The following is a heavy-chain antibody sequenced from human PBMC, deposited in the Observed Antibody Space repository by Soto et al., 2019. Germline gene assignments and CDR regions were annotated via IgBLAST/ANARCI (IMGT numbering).Heavy chain of an antibody. CDR1: RFAFTDSA. CDR3: AKGGRQWLVTSDFNY. J-gene: IGHJ4*02. V-gene: IGHV3-30*18. Sequence: GGSLNLSCAASRFAFTDSAMDRVRQAPGKGLEWVAVVSHDGRNTHYADSVKGRFTISRDSSKNTVSLEMTSLRAEDTAVYYCAKGGRQWLVTSDFNYWGQGP. D-gene: IGHD6-19*01. CDR2: VSHDGRNT.